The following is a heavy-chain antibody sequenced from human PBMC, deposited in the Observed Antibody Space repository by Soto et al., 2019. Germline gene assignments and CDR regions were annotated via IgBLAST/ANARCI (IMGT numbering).Heavy chain of an antibody. J-gene: IGHJ4*02. CDR3: ATSSAWSPLLDY. CDR2: INPNGGGT. Sequence: GSVKDSFKASEHPFTGYYLHLVRQAPGQGLEWMGWINPNGGGTIYAQKFQGRLTMTRDTSITTAYMELTRLRADDTAFYFCATSSAWSPLLDYWGQGTMVTVSS. D-gene: IGHD6-19*01. CDR1: EHPFTGYY. V-gene: IGHV1-2*02.